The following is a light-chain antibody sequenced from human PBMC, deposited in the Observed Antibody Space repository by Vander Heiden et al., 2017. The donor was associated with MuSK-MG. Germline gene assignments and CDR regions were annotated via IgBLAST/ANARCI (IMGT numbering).Light chain of an antibody. Sequence: EIVLTQSPATLSLSPGERATISCRASQSVSSNLAWYQQKAGQAPRLLIYDASNRATGIPARFSGSGSGTDFTLTINSLEPEDFAVYYCQQRSNWPTFGQGTKLESK. J-gene: IGKJ2*01. CDR2: DAS. V-gene: IGKV3-11*01. CDR3: QQRSNWPT. CDR1: QSVSSN.